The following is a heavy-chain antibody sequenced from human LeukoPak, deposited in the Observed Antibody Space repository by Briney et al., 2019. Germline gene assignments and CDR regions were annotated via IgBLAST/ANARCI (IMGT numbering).Heavy chain of an antibody. CDR3: ASVYDSSGYRLDY. CDR2: ISGSGGST. D-gene: IGHD3-22*01. Sequence: TGGSLRLSCAASGFTFSSYAMIWVRQAPGKGLEWVSGISGSGGSTYYADSVKGRFTISRDNSKNTLYLQMNSLRAEDTAVYYCASVYDSSGYRLDYWGQGTLVTVSS. J-gene: IGHJ4*02. V-gene: IGHV3-23*01. CDR1: GFTFSSYA.